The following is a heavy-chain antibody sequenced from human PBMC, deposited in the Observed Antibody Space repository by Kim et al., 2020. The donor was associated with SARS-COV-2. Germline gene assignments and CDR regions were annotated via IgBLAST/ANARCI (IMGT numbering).Heavy chain of an antibody. CDR2: ISDSGRGKHI. V-gene: IGHV3-48*03. J-gene: IGHJ4*02. CDR3: ARDSGSAWSIDY. Sequence: GGSLRLSCEASGFTFSAYAMNWVRQAPGKGLEWVSYISDSGRGKHISDAASLRVRFTIYRDDAKNYLYLQMSSLRAEDTAVYYCARDSGSAWSIDYWGQGTLLTVSS. D-gene: IGHD6-19*01. CDR1: GFTFSAYA.